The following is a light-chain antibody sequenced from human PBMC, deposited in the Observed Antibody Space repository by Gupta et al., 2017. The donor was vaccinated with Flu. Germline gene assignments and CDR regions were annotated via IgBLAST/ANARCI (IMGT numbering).Light chain of an antibody. V-gene: IGLV2-18*02. CDR2: EVS. CDR3: TSYTSSSTYV. CDR1: GSDIGTYNR. J-gene: IGLJ1*01. Sequence: QSALTQPPSVSGSPGQSFTISFTGTGSDIGTYNRVSWYQQPPGTAPQLMIYEVSNRPSGVPDRFSASKSGNTASLTISGLQGEDEADYYCTSYTSSSTYVFGTGTKVTVL.